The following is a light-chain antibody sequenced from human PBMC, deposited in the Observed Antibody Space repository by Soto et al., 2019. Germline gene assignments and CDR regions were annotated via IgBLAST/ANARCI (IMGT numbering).Light chain of an antibody. Sequence: QSVLTQPASVSGSPGQSITISCTGTSSDVGAYDYVSWYQQHPGKAPRLLIYEVFNRPSGVSDRFSGSKSANTASLTISGLLSEDEADYYCSSYTTSSARVFGTGTQLTVL. CDR2: EVF. J-gene: IGLJ1*01. CDR1: SSDVGAYDY. CDR3: SSYTTSSARV. V-gene: IGLV2-14*01.